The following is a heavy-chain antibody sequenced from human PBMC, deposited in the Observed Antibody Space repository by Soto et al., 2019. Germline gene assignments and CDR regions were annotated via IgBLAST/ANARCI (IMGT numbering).Heavy chain of an antibody. J-gene: IGHJ6*02. CDR2: INPNSGGA. CDR3: ARSSALTISGVGGMDV. V-gene: IGHV1-2*02. D-gene: IGHD3-3*01. Sequence: ASVKVSCKASGYSFTGYYIHWVRQAPGQGLEWMGWINPNSGGANYAQKFQGRVTMTRDTSTTTAYMELSRLRSNDTAVFYCARSSALTISGVGGMDVWGQGATATVYS. CDR1: GYSFTGYY.